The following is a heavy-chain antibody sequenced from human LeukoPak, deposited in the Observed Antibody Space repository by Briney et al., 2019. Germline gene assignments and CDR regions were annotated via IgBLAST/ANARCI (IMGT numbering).Heavy chain of an antibody. D-gene: IGHD3-10*01. J-gene: IGHJ6*02. CDR1: GGSVSSGGYY. CDR2: IYYSGST. V-gene: IGHV4-31*03. Sequence: SQTLSLTCTVSGGSVSSGGYYWRWIRQHPGTGLEWIGYIYYSGSTYYNPSLKSRVTISVDTSKNQFSLKLSSVTAADTAVYYCAREAPQLRFDYYYGMDVWGQGTTVTVSS. CDR3: AREAPQLRFDYYYGMDV.